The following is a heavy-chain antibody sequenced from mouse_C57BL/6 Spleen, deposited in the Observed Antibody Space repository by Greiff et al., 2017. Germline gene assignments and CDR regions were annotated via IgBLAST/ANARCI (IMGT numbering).Heavy chain of an antibody. Sequence: VQLQQSGAELARPGASVKLSCKASGFTFTSYGICWVKQRTGQGLEWIGEIYPRGGNTYYNEKFKGQATLTADKSSSTAYMELRSLTSEDSAVYFFAVGTGASWGQGTTLPVSS. CDR1: GFTFTSYG. CDR2: IYPRGGNT. J-gene: IGHJ2*01. V-gene: IGHV1-81*01. D-gene: IGHD3-3*01. CDR3: AVGTGAS.